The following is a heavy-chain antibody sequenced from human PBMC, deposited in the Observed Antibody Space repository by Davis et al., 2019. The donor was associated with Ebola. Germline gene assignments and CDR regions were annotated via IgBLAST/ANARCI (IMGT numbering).Heavy chain of an antibody. J-gene: IGHJ4*02. CDR3: AKDLYYGDSDY. D-gene: IGHD4-17*01. CDR1: GFTFNNYA. V-gene: IGHV3-74*01. Sequence: GESLKISCAASGFTFNNYAMNWVRQAPGKGLVWVSLINGDGSITGYADSVKGRFTISRDNAKNTLSLQMTALRAEDTAVYYCAKDLYYGDSDYWGQGVLVSVSS. CDR2: INGDGSIT.